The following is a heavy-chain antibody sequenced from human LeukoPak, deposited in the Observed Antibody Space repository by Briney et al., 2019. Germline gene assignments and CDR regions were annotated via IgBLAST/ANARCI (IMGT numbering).Heavy chain of an antibody. Sequence: GGSLRLSCAASGFTFSTYSMNWVRQAPGKGLEWVSYISGSSRSIYYADSVKGRFAISRDNAKNSLYLQMNSLRDEDTAFYYCARDLDTSGYTFDYWGQGTLVTVSS. CDR1: GFTFSTYS. CDR2: ISGSSRSI. J-gene: IGHJ4*02. D-gene: IGHD3-22*01. CDR3: ARDLDTSGYTFDY. V-gene: IGHV3-48*02.